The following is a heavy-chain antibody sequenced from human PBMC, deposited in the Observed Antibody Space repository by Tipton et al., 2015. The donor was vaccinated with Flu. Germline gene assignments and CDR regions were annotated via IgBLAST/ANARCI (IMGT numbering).Heavy chain of an antibody. J-gene: IGHJ3*02. V-gene: IGHV1-69*01. CDR3: ASGPFGDSALTVGAFDI. D-gene: IGHD4-17*01. CDR2: IIPIFGTA. Sequence: QLVQSGPEVKKPGSSVKVSCKASGGTFSSYAISWVRQAPGQGLEWMGGIIPIFGTANYAQKFQGRVTITADESTSTAYMELSSLRSEDTAVYYCASGPFGDSALTVGAFDIWGQGTMVTVSS. CDR1: GGTFSSYA.